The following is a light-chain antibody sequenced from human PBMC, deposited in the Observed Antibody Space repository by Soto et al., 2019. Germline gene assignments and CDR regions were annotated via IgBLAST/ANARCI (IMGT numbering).Light chain of an antibody. CDR3: QQTGSFPRT. J-gene: IGKJ1*01. Sequence: DIQMTQSPSSVSASVGDRVTITSRASQGISSWLAWYQQKPGKAPKLLIYAASSLQSGVPTRFSGRGSGTDLTLTISTLQPEDFATYHCQQTGSFPRTCGQGTKVEIK. CDR2: AAS. CDR1: QGISSW. V-gene: IGKV1-12*01.